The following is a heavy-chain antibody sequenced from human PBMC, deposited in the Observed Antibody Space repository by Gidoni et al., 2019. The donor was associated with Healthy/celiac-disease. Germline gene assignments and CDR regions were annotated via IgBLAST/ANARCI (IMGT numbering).Heavy chain of an antibody. Sequence: EVKLLESGGGSVQPGGSLSPAGAAFGFTFSSKAMSWVRQAPGKGREWVSGISGSDGSTCCADSVKGRFTISRDNSKNTLYLQMNSLRAEDTAVYYCAKGGLLVRPYFDYWGQGTLVTVSS. CDR3: AKGGLLVRPYFDY. D-gene: IGHD6-13*01. V-gene: IGHV3-23*01. CDR1: GFTFSSKA. CDR2: ISGSDGST. J-gene: IGHJ4*02.